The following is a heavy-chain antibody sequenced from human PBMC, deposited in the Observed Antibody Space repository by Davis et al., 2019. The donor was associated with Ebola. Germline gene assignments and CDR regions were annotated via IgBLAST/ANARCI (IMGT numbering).Heavy chain of an antibody. Sequence: GGSLRLSCAASGFTFSSYSMNWVRQAPGKGLEWVSYISSSSSTIYYADSVKGRFTISRDNSKNTLYLQMNSLRAEDTAVYYCAKDRRTGFVFDYWGQGTLVTVSA. CDR1: GFTFSSYS. V-gene: IGHV3-48*01. CDR2: ISSSSSTI. D-gene: IGHD3-3*01. CDR3: AKDRRTGFVFDY. J-gene: IGHJ4*02.